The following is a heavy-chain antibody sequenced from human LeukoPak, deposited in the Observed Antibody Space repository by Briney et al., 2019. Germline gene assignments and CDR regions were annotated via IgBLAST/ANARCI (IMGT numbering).Heavy chain of an antibody. CDR3: AAGTGYSDFDY. Sequence: GGSLRLSCAASGFTLSNAWMSWVRQAPGKGLEWVGRIKSKTDGGTIDYAAPVKGRFTISRDDSKNTLYLQMNSLEIEDTAVYYCAAGTGYSDFDYWGQGTLVTVSS. CDR1: GFTLSNAW. J-gene: IGHJ4*02. CDR2: IKSKTDGGTI. V-gene: IGHV3-15*01. D-gene: IGHD3-9*01.